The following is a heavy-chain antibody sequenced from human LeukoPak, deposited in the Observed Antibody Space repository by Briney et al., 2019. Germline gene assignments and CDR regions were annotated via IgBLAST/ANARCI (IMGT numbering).Heavy chain of an antibody. CDR3: TTTRNQLGTTGTTADY. V-gene: IGHV1-69*04. CDR2: IIPILGIA. CDR1: GGTFSSYA. Sequence: SVKVSCKASGGTFSSYAISWVRQAPGQGLEWMGRIIPILGIANYAQKFQGRVTITADKSTSTAYMELSSLRSEDTAVYYCTTTRNQLGTTGTTADYWGQGTLVTVSS. D-gene: IGHD1-1*01. J-gene: IGHJ4*02.